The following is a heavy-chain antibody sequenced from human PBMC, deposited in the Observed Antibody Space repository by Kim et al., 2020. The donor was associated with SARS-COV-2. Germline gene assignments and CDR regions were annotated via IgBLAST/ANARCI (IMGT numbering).Heavy chain of an antibody. V-gene: IGHV4-59*01. CDR3: ARAGGYYYEGSGYYHVSTYDY. Sequence: SETLSLTCTVSGGSISSYYWSWIRQPPGKGLEWIGYINYSGSTNYNPSLKSRVTISVDTSKNQFSLKLSSVTAADTAVYYCARAGGYYYEGSGYYHVSTYDYWGQGTLVTVSS. D-gene: IGHD3-22*01. CDR1: GGSISSYY. J-gene: IGHJ4*02. CDR2: INYSGST.